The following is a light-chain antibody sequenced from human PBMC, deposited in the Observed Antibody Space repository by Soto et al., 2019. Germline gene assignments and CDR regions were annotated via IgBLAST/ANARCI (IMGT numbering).Light chain of an antibody. CDR3: QQYGSSRLT. CDR1: QSVSSN. V-gene: IGKV3-20*01. CDR2: GAS. Sequence: EIVLTQSPGTLSLSPGEKKTISCRASQSVSSNLAWYQQKPGQAPRLLIYGASSRATGIPDRFSGSRSGTDFTLTISRLEPEDFAVYYCQQYGSSRLTFGGGTKVDIK. J-gene: IGKJ4*01.